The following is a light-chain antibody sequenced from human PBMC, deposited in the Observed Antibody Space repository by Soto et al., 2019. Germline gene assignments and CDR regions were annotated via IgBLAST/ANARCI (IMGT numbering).Light chain of an antibody. CDR2: DAS. Sequence: IQMTQSPSALSASLGDRATITCRASQSISSWLAWYQQKPGKAPKLLIYDASTLQSGVPSRYSGSGSGTDGTLTVSSLQPEDGSTYVGKQSSAFPLTFGGGTKVDIK. J-gene: IGKJ4*01. CDR1: QSISSW. V-gene: IGKV1-5*01. CDR3: KQSSAFPLT.